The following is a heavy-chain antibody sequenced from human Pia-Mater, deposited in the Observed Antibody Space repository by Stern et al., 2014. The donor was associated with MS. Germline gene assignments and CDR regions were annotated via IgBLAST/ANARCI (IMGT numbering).Heavy chain of an antibody. V-gene: IGHV1-69*01. CDR3: ASGVGGSHYFDY. CDR1: GDTFSTSL. Sequence: QVQLLQPGAEVKKPGSSVKVSCKASGDTFSTSLITLVRQAPGQGPEGMGGSILILGTPNYARRFQGRVTIPADESTNTAYMELSSLRSDDTAVYYCASGVGGSHYFDYWGQGTLVTVSS. CDR2: SILILGTP. J-gene: IGHJ4*02. D-gene: IGHD3-16*01.